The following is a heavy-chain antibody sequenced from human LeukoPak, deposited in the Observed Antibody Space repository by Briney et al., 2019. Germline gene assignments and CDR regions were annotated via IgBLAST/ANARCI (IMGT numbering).Heavy chain of an antibody. D-gene: IGHD3-10*01. CDR1: GYSFTSYW. Sequence: VESLKISCKGSGYSFTSYWIGWVRQMPGKGLEWMGIIYPGDSDTRYSPSFQGQVTISADKSISTAYLQWSSLKASDTAMYYCARLRYYGSGSPNAHFDYWGQGTLVTVSS. CDR3: ARLRYYGSGSPNAHFDY. V-gene: IGHV5-51*01. J-gene: IGHJ4*02. CDR2: IYPGDSDT.